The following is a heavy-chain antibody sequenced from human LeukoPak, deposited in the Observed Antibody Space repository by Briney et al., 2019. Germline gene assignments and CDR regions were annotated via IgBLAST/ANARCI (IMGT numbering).Heavy chain of an antibody. CDR3: ARRIIGTGTSDY. CDR2: IYPGDSDT. V-gene: IGHV5-51*01. J-gene: IGHJ4*02. D-gene: IGHD1-7*01. Sequence: GESLKXXCKXSXXXXTXYWIGWVRQMPGKGLEWMGIIYPGDSDTRYSPSFQGQVTISADKSISTAYLQWSSLKASDTAMYYCARRIIGTGTSDYWGQGTLVTVSS. CDR1: XXXXTXYW.